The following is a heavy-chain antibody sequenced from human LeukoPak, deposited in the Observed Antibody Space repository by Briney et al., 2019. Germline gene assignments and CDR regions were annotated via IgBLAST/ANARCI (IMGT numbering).Heavy chain of an antibody. V-gene: IGHV1-2*02. CDR1: GYTFTGYY. D-gene: IGHD3-10*01. J-gene: IGHJ5*02. Sequence: ASVKVSCKASGYTFTGYYMHWVGQAPGQGLEWMGWINPNSGGTNYAQKFQGRVTMTRDTSISTAYMELSRLRSDDTAVYYCARSYGSGSLDWFDPWGQGTLVTVSS. CDR2: INPNSGGT. CDR3: ARSYGSGSLDWFDP.